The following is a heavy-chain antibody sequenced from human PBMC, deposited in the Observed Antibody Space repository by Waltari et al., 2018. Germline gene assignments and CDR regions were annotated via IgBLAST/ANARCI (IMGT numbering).Heavy chain of an antibody. Sequence: EVQLLESGGGLVQPGGSLRLSCAASGFTFSSYAMSWVRQAPGKGLEWGSVIYSGGSTYYADSVKGRFTISRDNSKNTLYLQMNSLRAEDTAVYYCAKDPSEASAWGQGTLVTVSS. V-gene: IGHV3-23*03. J-gene: IGHJ4*02. CDR1: GFTFSSYA. CDR3: AKDPSEASA. CDR2: IYSGGST.